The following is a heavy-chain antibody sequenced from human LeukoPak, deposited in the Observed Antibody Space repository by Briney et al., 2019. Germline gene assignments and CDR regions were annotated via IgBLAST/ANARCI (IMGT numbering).Heavy chain of an antibody. D-gene: IGHD3-10*01. J-gene: IGHJ4*02. V-gene: IGHV4-34*01. Sequence: PSETLSLTCAVYGGTFSGYYWGWIRQPPGKGLEWIGEINHSGSTNYNPSLKSRVTISVDTSKNQFSLKLSSVTAADTAVYYCARIRSAYDSGSYNYWGQGTLVTVSS. CDR1: GGTFSGYY. CDR3: ARIRSAYDSGSYNY. CDR2: INHSGST.